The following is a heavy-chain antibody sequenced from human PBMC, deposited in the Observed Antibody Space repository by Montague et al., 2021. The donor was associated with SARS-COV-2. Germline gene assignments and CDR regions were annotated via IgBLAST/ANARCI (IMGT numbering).Heavy chain of an antibody. CDR3: ASYDFWSGSTDDL. D-gene: IGHD3-3*01. CDR1: GVSITSDIYV. CDR2: VYPLATN. J-gene: IGHJ5*02. Sequence: TLSLTCTVSGVSITSDIYVWHWFRQPAGKGLEWIGRVYPLATNKYXPSLRSLLTLASDTSKNQISLNLTSVTAADAAVYYCASYDFWSGSTDDLWGPGIRVTVSS. V-gene: IGHV4-61*02.